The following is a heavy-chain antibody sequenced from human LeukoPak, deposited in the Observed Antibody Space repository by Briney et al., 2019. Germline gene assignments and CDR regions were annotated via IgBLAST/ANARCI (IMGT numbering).Heavy chain of an antibody. CDR1: GFTFSSYS. CDR3: ARNIEMATITPGY. D-gene: IGHD5-24*01. CDR2: ISSSSSYI. V-gene: IGHV3-21*01. J-gene: IGHJ4*02. Sequence: PGGSLRLSCAASGFTFSSYSMNWVRQAPGKGLEWVSSISSSSSYIYYADSVKGRFTISRDNAKNSLYLQMISLRAEDTAVYYCARNIEMATITPGYWGQGTLVTVSS.